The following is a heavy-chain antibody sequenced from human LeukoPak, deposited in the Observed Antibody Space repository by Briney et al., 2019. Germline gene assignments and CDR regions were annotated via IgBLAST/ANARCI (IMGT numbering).Heavy chain of an antibody. J-gene: IGHJ4*02. CDR3: AREYYSDSSGSDY. V-gene: IGHV3-23*01. CDR2: ISTSGGST. D-gene: IGHD3-22*01. Sequence: GGSLRLSCAASGLTFSSHGLSWVRQAPGMGLEWVSSISTSGGSTYYADSVKGRFTISRDNTKNTLYLQMNSLRAEDTAVYYCAREYYSDSSGSDYWGQGTLVTVSS. CDR1: GLTFSSHG.